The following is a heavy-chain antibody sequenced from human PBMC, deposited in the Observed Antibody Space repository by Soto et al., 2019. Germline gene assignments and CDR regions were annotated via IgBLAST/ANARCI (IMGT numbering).Heavy chain of an antibody. J-gene: IGHJ4*01. CDR3: ARHSWELRKTFDY. Sequence: QVQLQESGPGLVKPSETLSLTCTVSGGSINNYYWSWIRQPPGEGLEWIGSIYYAGSSNYNPSLKSRVTISLDTSKNHFSLKLSSVTAADTAVYYCARHSWELRKTFDYWGQGTLVTVSS. CDR2: IYYAGSS. CDR1: GGSINNYY. D-gene: IGHD1-7*01. V-gene: IGHV4-59*08.